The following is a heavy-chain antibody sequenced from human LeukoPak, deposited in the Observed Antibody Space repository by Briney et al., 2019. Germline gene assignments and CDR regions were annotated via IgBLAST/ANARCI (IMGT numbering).Heavy chain of an antibody. V-gene: IGHV3-9*01. Sequence: GGSLRLSCAASGFTFDDYAMHWVRQAPGKGLEWVSGISWNSGSIGYADSVKGRFTISRDNAKNSLYLQMNSLRAEDTALYYCAKGIGFGWFPPGYWGQGTLVTVSS. CDR2: ISWNSGSI. J-gene: IGHJ4*02. CDR3: AKGIGFGWFPPGY. CDR1: GFTFDDYA. D-gene: IGHD3-9*01.